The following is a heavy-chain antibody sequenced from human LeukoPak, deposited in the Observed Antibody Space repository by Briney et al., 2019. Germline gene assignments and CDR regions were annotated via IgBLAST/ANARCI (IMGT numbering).Heavy chain of an antibody. CDR2: IYYSGST. V-gene: IGHV4-59*01. CDR3: ARGRPDFWTNFYTYFLDS. J-gene: IGHJ4*02. Sequence: KASETLSLTCTVSGGSISSYYWSWIRQPPGKGLEWIGYIYYSGSTNYNPSLKSRVAISLDTSKNQFSLKLSSVTAADTAIYYCARGRPDFWTNFYTYFLDSWGQGTLVTVSS. CDR1: GGSISSYY. D-gene: IGHD3/OR15-3a*01.